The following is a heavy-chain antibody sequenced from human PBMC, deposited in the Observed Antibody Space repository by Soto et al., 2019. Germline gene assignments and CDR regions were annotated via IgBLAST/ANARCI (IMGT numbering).Heavy chain of an antibody. J-gene: IGHJ4*02. CDR1: GGTFSTFG. V-gene: IGHV1-69*01. CDR2: IIPFFGTA. D-gene: IGHD2-21*02. Sequence: QVQLVQSGAEVKKTGSSVKVSCKASGGTFSTFGISWVRQAPGQGLEWMGGIIPFFGTANYAQKFQDRVTITADESTSTVYMDLRSLRSEDTAIYYCARTPPIESGDNYYFDFWGQGALVTVSS. CDR3: ARTPPIESGDNYYFDF.